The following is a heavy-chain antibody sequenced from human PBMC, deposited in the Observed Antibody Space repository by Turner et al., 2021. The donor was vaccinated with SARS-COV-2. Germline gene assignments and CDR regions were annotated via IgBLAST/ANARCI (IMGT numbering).Heavy chain of an antibody. CDR3: VRDPPSSGFAFAA. D-gene: IGHD3-22*01. Sequence: QDHLAASGGGAVQPGTALRLYCVASGLTFRGDGMHWVRQAPGKGLEWVAFIGSNGINKYYADSVKGRFTISRDNSKNTLYLQMNNLRAEDTALYYCVRDPPSSGFAFAAWGQGTMVTISS. V-gene: IGHV3-33*01. J-gene: IGHJ3*01. CDR1: GLTFRGDG. CDR2: IGSNGINK.